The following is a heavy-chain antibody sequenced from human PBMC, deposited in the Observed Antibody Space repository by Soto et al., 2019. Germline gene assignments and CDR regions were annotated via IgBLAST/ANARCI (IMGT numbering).Heavy chain of an antibody. CDR1: GGTFSSYA. Sequence: GASVKVSCKASGGTFSSYAISWVRQAPGQGLEWMGGIIPIFGTANYAQKFQGRVTITADESTSTAYMELSSLRSEDTAVYYCARDLPETVRGVGGMDVWGQGTTVTVSS. V-gene: IGHV1-69*13. D-gene: IGHD2-8*01. CDR2: IIPIFGTA. J-gene: IGHJ6*02. CDR3: ARDLPETVRGVGGMDV.